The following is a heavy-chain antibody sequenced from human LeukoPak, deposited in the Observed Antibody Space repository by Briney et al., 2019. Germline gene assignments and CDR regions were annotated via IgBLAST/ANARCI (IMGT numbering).Heavy chain of an antibody. CDR2: IYSGGNS. CDR1: GFTFSSYS. CDR3: VRYYTRQSWYFDL. V-gene: IGHV3-66*01. Sequence: GGSLRLSCAASGFTFSSYSMNWVRQAPGKGLEWVSVIYSGGNSYYADSVKGRFTISRDNARNSLYLQMSSLRAEDTAVYYCVRYYTRQSWYFDLWGRGTLVTVSS. J-gene: IGHJ2*01. D-gene: IGHD3-3*01.